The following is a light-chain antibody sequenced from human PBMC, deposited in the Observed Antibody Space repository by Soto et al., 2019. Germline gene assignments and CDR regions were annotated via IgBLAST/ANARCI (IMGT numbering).Light chain of an antibody. J-gene: IGKJ1*01. CDR2: GAF. Sequence: EIVMTHSPFTLSVSPGERVTLSCRASQSVSSNLAWYQQKPGQAPSLLIYGAFTRATGIPARFSGTGSGTEFTLTISSLQSEDLALYYCQQYNDWPLTFGQGTKVDIK. CDR1: QSVSSN. CDR3: QQYNDWPLT. V-gene: IGKV3-15*01.